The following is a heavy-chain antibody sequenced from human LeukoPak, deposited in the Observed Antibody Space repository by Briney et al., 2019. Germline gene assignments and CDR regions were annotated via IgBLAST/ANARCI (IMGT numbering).Heavy chain of an antibody. J-gene: IGHJ5*02. CDR3: ARGSYYDILTGYYDARWFDP. CDR2: IYTSGST. D-gene: IGHD3-9*01. CDR1: GGSISSYY. V-gene: IGHV4-4*07. Sequence: PSETLSLTCTVSGGSISSYYWSWIRQPAGKGLEWIGRIYTSGSTNYNPSLKSRVTMSVDTSKNQFSLKLSSVTAADTAVYYCARGSYYDILTGYYDARWFDPWGQGTLVTISS.